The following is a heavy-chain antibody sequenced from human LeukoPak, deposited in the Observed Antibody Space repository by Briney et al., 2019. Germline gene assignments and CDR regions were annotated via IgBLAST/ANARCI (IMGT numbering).Heavy chain of an antibody. CDR1: GFTFSSYE. CDR3: ARVEQQPGVQH. V-gene: IGHV3-48*03. J-gene: IGHJ1*01. CDR2: ISSSGSTI. D-gene: IGHD6-13*01. Sequence: GGSLRLSCAASGFTFSSYEMNWIRQAPGKGLEWVSYISSSGSTIYYADSVKGRFTISRDNAKNSLYLQMNSLRAEDTAVYYCARVEQQPGVQHWGQGTLVTASS.